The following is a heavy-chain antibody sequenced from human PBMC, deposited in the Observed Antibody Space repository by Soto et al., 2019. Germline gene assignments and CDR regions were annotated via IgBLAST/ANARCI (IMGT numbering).Heavy chain of an antibody. CDR1: GGSFSGYY. CDR3: ARGSAVPRLWFET. D-gene: IGHD3-16*01. V-gene: IGHV4-34*01. CDR2: INHSGST. Sequence: SETLSLTCAVYGGSFSGYYWSWIRQPPGKGLEWIGEINHSGSTNYNPSLKSRVTISVDTSKNQFSLKLSSVTAADTAVYYCARGSAVPRLWFETGGHGTLGT. J-gene: IGHJ5*01.